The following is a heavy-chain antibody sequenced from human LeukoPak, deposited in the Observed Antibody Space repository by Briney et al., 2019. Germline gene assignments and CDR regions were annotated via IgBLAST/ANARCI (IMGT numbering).Heavy chain of an antibody. V-gene: IGHV4-39*07. CDR1: GGSISSSSYY. D-gene: IGHD3-22*01. J-gene: IGHJ4*02. Sequence: SETLSLTCTVSGGSISSSSYYWGWIRQPPGKGLEWIGSIYYSGSTYYNPSLKSRVTISVDTSKNQFSLKLSSVTAADTAVYYCARDGPDPDYYDSSGYYSFDYWGQGTLVTVSS. CDR2: IYYSGST. CDR3: ARDGPDPDYYDSSGYYSFDY.